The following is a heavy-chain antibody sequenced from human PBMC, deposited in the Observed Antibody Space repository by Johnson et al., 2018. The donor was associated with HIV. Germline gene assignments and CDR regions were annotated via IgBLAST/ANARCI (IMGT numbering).Heavy chain of an antibody. CDR3: ARAWRDGTTYRRAFDI. CDR1: GFTFSSYG. Sequence: QLVESGGGVVQPGGSLRLSCAASGFTFSSYGMHWVRQAPGKGLAWVAFIRYDGSNKYYADSVKGRFTISRDNSKNTLYLQMNSLRAEDTAVYYCARAWRDGTTYRRAFDIWGQGTMVTVSS. CDR2: IRYDGSNK. D-gene: IGHD1-7*01. J-gene: IGHJ3*02. V-gene: IGHV3-30*02.